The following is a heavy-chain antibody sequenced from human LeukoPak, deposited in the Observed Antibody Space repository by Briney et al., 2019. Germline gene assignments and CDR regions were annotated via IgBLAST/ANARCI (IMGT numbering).Heavy chain of an antibody. CDR1: GFTFRRLS. CDR3: ARDSPPDY. J-gene: IGHJ4*02. Sequence: PGGSLRLSCAASGFTFRRLSMNWLRQAPGKGREWLSYISSSSSTIYYADSVKGRFTISRDNAKNSLSLQMNSLRAEDTAVYYCARDSPPDYWGQGTLVTVSS. CDR2: ISSSSSTI. V-gene: IGHV3-48*01.